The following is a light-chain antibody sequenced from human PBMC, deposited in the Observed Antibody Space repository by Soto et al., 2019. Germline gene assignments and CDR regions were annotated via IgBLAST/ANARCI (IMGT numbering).Light chain of an antibody. J-gene: IGKJ4*01. CDR1: QSVSSNF. CDR2: GAS. CDR3: RQYGTSLGFP. Sequence: EIVLTQSPGTLSLSPGERATLSCRASQSVSSNFLAWYQEKLGQAPRLLIYGASKGATGIPDRFSGSGSGTDFTLTISRLEPEDLAVYYCRQYGTSLGFPVGGGTKVDIK. V-gene: IGKV3-20*01.